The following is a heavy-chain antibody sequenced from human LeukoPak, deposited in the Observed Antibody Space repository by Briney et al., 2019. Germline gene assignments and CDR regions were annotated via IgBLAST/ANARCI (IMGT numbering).Heavy chain of an antibody. CDR2: ISGSDGSQ. Sequence: GGSLRLSCAASGFTFTSYAMSWVRQAPGKGLEWVSAISGSDGSQYYADSVKGRFTISRDNSKNTVNLQMNSLRDEDTAVYYCAKETQVAGMFLAEPLDYWGQGTQVTVSS. CDR1: GFTFTSYA. J-gene: IGHJ4*02. V-gene: IGHV3-23*01. D-gene: IGHD6-19*01. CDR3: AKETQVAGMFLAEPLDY.